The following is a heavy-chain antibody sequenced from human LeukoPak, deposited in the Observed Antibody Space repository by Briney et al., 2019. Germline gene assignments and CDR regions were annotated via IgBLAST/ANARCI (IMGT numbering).Heavy chain of an antibody. CDR3: ARDNPDSIVATGDY. D-gene: IGHD5-12*01. CDR2: INTNTGNP. Sequence: ASVKVSCKASGYTFTNYAMNWVRQAPGQGLEWMGWINTNTGNPTYAQGFTGRFVFSLDTSVSTAFLQISSLKAEDTAVYYCARDNPDSIVATGDYWGQGTLVTVSS. J-gene: IGHJ4*02. CDR1: GYTFTNYA. V-gene: IGHV7-4-1*02.